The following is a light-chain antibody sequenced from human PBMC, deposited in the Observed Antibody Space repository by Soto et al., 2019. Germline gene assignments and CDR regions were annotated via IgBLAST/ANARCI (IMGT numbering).Light chain of an antibody. CDR2: DAS. CDR3: HQRSNWPPLT. Sequence: EIVVTQSPATLSVSPGERATLSCRASQSVGGYLDWYQQKPGQAPRLLIYDASNRASGIPARFSGSGSGTDFTLTISSLEPEDLAVYYCHQRSNWPPLTFGGGTKVEIK. J-gene: IGKJ4*01. V-gene: IGKV3-11*01. CDR1: QSVGGY.